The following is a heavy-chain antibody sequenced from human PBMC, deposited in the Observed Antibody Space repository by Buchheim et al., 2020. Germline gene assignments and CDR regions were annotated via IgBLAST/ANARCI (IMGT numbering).Heavy chain of an antibody. Sequence: VQLLESGGDLVQPGGSLRLSCAASGFIFRNYGMTWVRQTPGKGLEWVSGITNSGGTTYYADSVKGRFTISRDNSKNTLYLQMNGLRAEDTAVYYCAKDSTTVVTPSYYWGQGTL. V-gene: IGHV3-23*01. J-gene: IGHJ4*02. CDR3: AKDSTTVVTPSYY. CDR1: GFIFRNYG. CDR2: ITNSGGTT. D-gene: IGHD4-23*01.